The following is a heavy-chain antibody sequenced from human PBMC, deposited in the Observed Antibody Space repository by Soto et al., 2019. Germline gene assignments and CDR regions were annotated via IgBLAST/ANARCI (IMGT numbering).Heavy chain of an antibody. J-gene: IGHJ4*02. D-gene: IGHD3-22*01. CDR1: GRSITSYY. Sequence: QVVLQESGPGLVKPSETLSLTCSVSGRSITSYYWSWVRQPPGKGLEGIGYIYDNGITSQNPSLKGRVTMSADTSQNQFSLKLTSVTGADTAVYFCAGSYDSNGYANKFDSWGKGILVTVTS. CDR3: AGSYDSNGYANKFDS. V-gene: IGHV4-59*12. CDR2: IYDNGIT.